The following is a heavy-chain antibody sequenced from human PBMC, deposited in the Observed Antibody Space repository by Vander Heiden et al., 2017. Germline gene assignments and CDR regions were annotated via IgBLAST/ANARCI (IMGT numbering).Heavy chain of an antibody. V-gene: IGHV5-51*01. J-gene: IGHJ3*02. CDR2: SYPCDSDT. Sequence: EVQLVQSGAEVKKPGESLKISCKGSGYSFTSYWIGWVRQTPGKGLECMGISYPCDSDTRYSPSFQGQVTISADKSISTAYLQWSSLKASDTAMYYCASSDYDSSGHDAFDIWGQGTMVTVSS. CDR1: GYSFTSYW. D-gene: IGHD3-22*01. CDR3: ASSDYDSSGHDAFDI.